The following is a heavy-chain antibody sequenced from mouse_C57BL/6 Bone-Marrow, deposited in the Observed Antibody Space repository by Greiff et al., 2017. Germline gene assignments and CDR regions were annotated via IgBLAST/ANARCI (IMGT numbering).Heavy chain of an antibody. V-gene: IGHV1-69*01. Sequence: VQLQQPGAELVMPGASVKLSCKASGYTFTSYWMHWVKQRPGQGLEWIGEIDPSDSYTNYNQKFKGKSTLTVDKSSSTAYMQLSSLTSEDSAVYYGARDYGSPYYFDYWGQGTTLTVSS. D-gene: IGHD1-1*01. CDR3: ARDYGSPYYFDY. CDR1: GYTFTSYW. J-gene: IGHJ2*01. CDR2: IDPSDSYT.